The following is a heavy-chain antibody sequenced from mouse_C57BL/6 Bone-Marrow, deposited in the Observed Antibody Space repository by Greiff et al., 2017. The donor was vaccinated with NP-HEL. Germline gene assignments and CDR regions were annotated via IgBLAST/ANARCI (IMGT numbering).Heavy chain of an antibody. Sequence: VHVKQSGAELVRPGASVKLSCTASGFNIKDDYMHWVKQRPEQGLEWIGWIDPENGDTEYASKFQGKATITADTSSNTAYLQLSSLTSEDTAVYYCTTRWLLLSSAMDYWGQGTSVTVSS. CDR1: GFNIKDDY. V-gene: IGHV14-4*01. J-gene: IGHJ4*01. CDR2: IDPENGDT. D-gene: IGHD2-3*01. CDR3: TTRWLLLSSAMDY.